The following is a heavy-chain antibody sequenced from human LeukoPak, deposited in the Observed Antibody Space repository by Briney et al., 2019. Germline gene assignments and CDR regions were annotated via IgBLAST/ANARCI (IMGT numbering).Heavy chain of an antibody. J-gene: IGHJ6*02. CDR1: GFTFSSYW. Sequence: GGSLRLSCAASGFTFSSYWMHWVRQDPRKGLVWVSRISGDGRNINYADSVRGRFTISRDNAKNTLYLQMNTLRVEDTAVYYCTRDLMDYDVSTGLHHYYMDVWGQGTTVTVSS. CDR2: ISGDGRNI. CDR3: TRDLMDYDVSTGLHHYYMDV. D-gene: IGHD3-9*01. V-gene: IGHV3-74*01.